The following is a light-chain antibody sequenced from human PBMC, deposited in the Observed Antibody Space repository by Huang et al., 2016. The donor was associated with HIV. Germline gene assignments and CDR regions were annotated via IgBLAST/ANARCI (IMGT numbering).Light chain of an antibody. CDR3: QQYDNLPWT. V-gene: IGKV1-33*01. Sequence: DIQMTQSPSSLSASVGDRVTLTCQASQDISTSLNWYQQKPGNAPKVLIYAASNLETGVPSRFSGSGSGTDFTFTISSLQPGDIATYYCQQYDNLPWTFGQGTKVEIK. CDR1: QDISTS. J-gene: IGKJ1*01. CDR2: AAS.